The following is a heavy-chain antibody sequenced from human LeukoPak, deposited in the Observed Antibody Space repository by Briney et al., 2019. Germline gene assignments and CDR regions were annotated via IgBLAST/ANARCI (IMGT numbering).Heavy chain of an antibody. CDR1: GGTFSSYT. Sequence: SVKVSCKASGGTFSSYTISWVRQAPGQGLEWMGRIIPIRGRANYAQKFQGRVTITGDKSTSTAYMELSSLRSEDTAVYYCAEGIAVALAFDIWGQGKMVPVSS. CDR2: IIPIRGRA. J-gene: IGHJ3*02. CDR3: AEGIAVALAFDI. V-gene: IGHV1-69*02. D-gene: IGHD6-19*01.